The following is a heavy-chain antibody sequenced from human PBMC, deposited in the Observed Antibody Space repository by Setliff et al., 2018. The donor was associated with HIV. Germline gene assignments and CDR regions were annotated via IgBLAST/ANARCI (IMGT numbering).Heavy chain of an antibody. J-gene: IGHJ4*02. D-gene: IGHD3-10*01. CDR1: GGSFSSATYS. CDR3: ARLVEVRGAANDYFDC. CDR2: IYTSGNT. Sequence: SETLSLTCTVSGGSFSSATYSWIWIRQPAGKGLEYIGLIYTSGNTRYNPSLKSRLSIAVDTSKNQFSLKLSSVTAADTAVYYCARLVEVRGAANDYFDCWGQGTLVTVSS. V-gene: IGHV4-61*02.